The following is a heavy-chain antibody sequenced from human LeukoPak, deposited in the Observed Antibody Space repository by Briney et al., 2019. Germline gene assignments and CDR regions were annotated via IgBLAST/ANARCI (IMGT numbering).Heavy chain of an antibody. CDR2: ISSSSSTI. CDR1: GFTFSSYS. CDR3: ARDYQPGYYGSGSYYRQAFDY. J-gene: IGHJ4*02. Sequence: GGSLRLSCAASGFTFSSYSMNWVRQAPGKGLEWVSYISSSSSTIYYADSVKGRFTISRDNAKNSLYLQMNSLRAEDTVVYYCARDYQPGYYGSGSYYRQAFDYWGQGTLVTVSS. D-gene: IGHD3-10*01. V-gene: IGHV3-48*01.